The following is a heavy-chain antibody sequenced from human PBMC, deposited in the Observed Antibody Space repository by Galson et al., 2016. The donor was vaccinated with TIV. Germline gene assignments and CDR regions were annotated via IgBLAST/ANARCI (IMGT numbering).Heavy chain of an antibody. CDR1: GGSVSHTSYY. V-gene: IGHV4-39*07. CDR3: ARTTGAGVAARVLFDF. D-gene: IGHD6-6*01. CDR2: IYYTGIT. J-gene: IGHJ4*02. Sequence: ETLSLTCTVSGGSVSHTSYYWGWIRQTPGKGLGWIGTIYYTGITFYNPSLESRATISVDTSKNHFSLRLSSVSAADTAVYYCARTTGAGVAARVLFDFWGQGTLVTVSS.